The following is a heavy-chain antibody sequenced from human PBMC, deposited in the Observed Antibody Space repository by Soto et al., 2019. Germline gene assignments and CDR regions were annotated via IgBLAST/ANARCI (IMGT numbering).Heavy chain of an antibody. V-gene: IGHV3-7*01. J-gene: IGHJ4*02. CDR2: IKEDGSEK. CDR1: GLTFGNYW. CDR3: SRDVVVGAKALNY. D-gene: IGHD2-15*01. Sequence: GGSLRLSCAASGLTFGNYWMTWVRQAPGKGLGWAANIKEDGSEKHYVNSVKGRFTISRDNAKNSLYLQMNSLRVEDTAVYFCSRDVVVGAKALNYWGQGALVTVSS.